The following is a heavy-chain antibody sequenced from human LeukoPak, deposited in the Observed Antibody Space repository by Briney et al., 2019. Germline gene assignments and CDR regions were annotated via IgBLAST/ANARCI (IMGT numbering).Heavy chain of an antibody. D-gene: IGHD1-26*01. CDR3: ARERSPGSYYDAFDI. CDR1: GGSISYYY. Sequence: SETLSLTCTVSGGSISYYYWSWIRQPPGKGLEWIGYIYYSGSTNYNPSLKSRVTISVDTSKDQFSLKLSSVTAADTAVYYCARERSPGSYYDAFDIRGQGTMVTVSS. J-gene: IGHJ3*02. CDR2: IYYSGST. V-gene: IGHV4-59*01.